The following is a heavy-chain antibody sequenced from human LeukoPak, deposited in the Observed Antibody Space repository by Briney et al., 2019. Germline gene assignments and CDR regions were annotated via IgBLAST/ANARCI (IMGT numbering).Heavy chain of an antibody. Sequence: SETLSLTCTVSGGSISSYYWSWIRQPPGKGLEWIGYIYYSGSTSYNPSLKSRVTISVDTSKNQFSLKLSSVTAADTAVYYCAREVDTAMVSPWGQGTLVTVSS. V-gene: IGHV4-59*01. J-gene: IGHJ5*02. CDR1: GGSISSYY. CDR3: AREVDTAMVSP. D-gene: IGHD5-18*01. CDR2: IYYSGST.